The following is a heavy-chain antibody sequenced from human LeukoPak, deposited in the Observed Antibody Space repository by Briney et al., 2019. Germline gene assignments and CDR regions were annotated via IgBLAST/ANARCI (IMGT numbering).Heavy chain of an antibody. Sequence: SVKVSCRASGGTFSSYAISWVRQAPGQGLEWMGGIIPIFGTANYAQKFQGRVTITADESTSTAYMELSSLRSEDTAVYYCARWRDDYYYYYMDVWGKGTTVTVSS. CDR1: GGTFSSYA. J-gene: IGHJ6*03. D-gene: IGHD3-3*01. CDR3: ARWRDDYYYYYMDV. CDR2: IIPIFGTA. V-gene: IGHV1-69*13.